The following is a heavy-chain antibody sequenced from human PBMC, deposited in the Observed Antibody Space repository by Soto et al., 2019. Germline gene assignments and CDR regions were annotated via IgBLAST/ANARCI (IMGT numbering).Heavy chain of an antibody. CDR1: GFTFSSYA. V-gene: IGHV3-23*01. Sequence: GGSLRLSCAASGFTFSSYAMSWVRQAPGKGLEWVSAISGSGGSTYYADSVKGRFTISRDNSKNTLYLQMNSLRAEDTAVYYCAKGPIWIQLWSNLGPFDYWGQGTLVTVSS. D-gene: IGHD5-18*01. J-gene: IGHJ4*02. CDR2: ISGSGGST. CDR3: AKGPIWIQLWSNLGPFDY.